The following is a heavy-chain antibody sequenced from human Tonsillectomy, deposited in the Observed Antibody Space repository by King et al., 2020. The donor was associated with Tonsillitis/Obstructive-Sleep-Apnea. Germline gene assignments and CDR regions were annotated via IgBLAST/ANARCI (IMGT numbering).Heavy chain of an antibody. D-gene: IGHD2-2*01. CDR1: GYTFTSYA. J-gene: IGHJ6*03. CDR2: INTNTGNP. V-gene: IGHV7-4-1*02. Sequence: QVQLVESGSELKNPGASVKVSCKASGYTFTSYAMNWVRQAPGQGLEWMGWINTNTGNPTYAQGFTGRFVFSLDTSVSTAYLQISSLKAEDTAVYYCAREDIVVVPAAMRYYYYYMDVWGKGTTVTVSS. CDR3: AREDIVVVPAAMRYYYYYMDV.